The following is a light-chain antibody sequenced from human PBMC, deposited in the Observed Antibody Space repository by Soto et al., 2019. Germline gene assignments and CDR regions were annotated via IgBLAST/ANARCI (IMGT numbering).Light chain of an antibody. CDR3: PNYNRAPWT. CDR1: EDISNY. CDR2: GAS. J-gene: IGKJ1*01. Sequence: DIQMTQSPSSLSASVGDRVTITCRASEDISNYLAWYQQKPGKVPKLLIYGASTLQSGVPSPFSGSGSGTDFTLTISSLQTEDVATYYCPNYNRAPWTFGQGTKVESK. V-gene: IGKV1-27*01.